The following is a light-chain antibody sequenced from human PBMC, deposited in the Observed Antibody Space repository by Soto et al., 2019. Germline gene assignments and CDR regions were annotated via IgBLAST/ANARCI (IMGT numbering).Light chain of an antibody. J-gene: IGKJ1*01. CDR3: QQLNSYPWT. CDR1: QGSRSY. V-gene: IGKV1-9*01. CDR2: AAS. Sequence: DIQLTQSPSFLSASVGDRVTITCRASQGSRSYLAWYQQKPGKAPKRLSYAASTLQSGVPSRFSGSGYGTEFTLTISSLQPEDFAAYYCQQLNSYPWTFGQGTKVEIK.